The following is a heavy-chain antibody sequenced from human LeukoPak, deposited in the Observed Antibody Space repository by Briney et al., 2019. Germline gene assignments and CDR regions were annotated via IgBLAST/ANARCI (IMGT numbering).Heavy chain of an antibody. CDR1: GYTFTSYG. J-gene: IGHJ5*02. CDR3: ARDAPYSSSWYEGDNWFDP. Sequence: GASVTVSCKASGYTFTSYGISWVRQAHAQGLEWMGWISGHNGNTNYAQKLQGRGTMTTDTSTSTAYMELRSLRSDDTAVYYCARDAPYSSSWYEGDNWFDPWGQGTLVTVSS. D-gene: IGHD6-13*01. CDR2: ISGHNGNT. V-gene: IGHV1-18*01.